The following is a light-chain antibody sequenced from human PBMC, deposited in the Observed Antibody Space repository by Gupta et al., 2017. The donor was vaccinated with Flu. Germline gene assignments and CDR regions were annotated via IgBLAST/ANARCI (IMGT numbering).Light chain of an antibody. CDR1: QSVLYSSNNKNY. J-gene: IGKJ1*01. CDR3: LQDDGTPWT. CDR2: WAS. Sequence: DIVMTQSPDSLAVSLGERATINCKSSQSVLYSSNNKNYLAWYQQKPGQPPKLLIYWASTRESGVPDRFSGSGSGTDFTLTISRLQAEDVAVYYCLQDDGTPWTFGQGTRLEIK. V-gene: IGKV4-1*01.